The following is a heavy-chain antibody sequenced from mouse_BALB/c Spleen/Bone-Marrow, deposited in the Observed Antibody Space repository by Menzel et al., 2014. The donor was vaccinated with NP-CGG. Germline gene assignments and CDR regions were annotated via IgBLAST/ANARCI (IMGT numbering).Heavy chain of an antibody. D-gene: IGHD4-1*01. CDR1: GFTFTDYY. J-gene: IGHJ2*01. Sequence: EVQGVESGGGLVQPGGSLRLSCATSGFTFTDYYMSWVRQPPGKALEWLGFLRNKANGYTTEYSASVKGRFTISRDNSQSILYLQMNTLRAEDSATDYGARFLNWGLDYWGQGTTRTVAA. V-gene: IGHV7-3*02. CDR3: ARFLNWGLDY. CDR2: LRNKANGYTT.